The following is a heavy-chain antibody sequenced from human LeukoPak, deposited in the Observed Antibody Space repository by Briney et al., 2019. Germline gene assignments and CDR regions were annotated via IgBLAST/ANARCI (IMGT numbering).Heavy chain of an antibody. CDR2: IYSSGST. CDR1: GGSISSGSYY. V-gene: IGHV4-61*02. Sequence: SQTLSLTCTVSGGSISSGSYYWTWIRQPAGKGLELIGRIYSSGSTNYNPSLKSRVTISVDTSKNQFSLKLSSVTAADTAVYYCSRSRLARLYGGNRRGAFDIWGQGTMVTVS. D-gene: IGHD4-23*01. J-gene: IGHJ3*02. CDR3: SRSRLARLYGGNRRGAFDI.